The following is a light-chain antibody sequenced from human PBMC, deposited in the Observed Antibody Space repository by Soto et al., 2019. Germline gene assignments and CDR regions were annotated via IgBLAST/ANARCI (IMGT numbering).Light chain of an antibody. Sequence: QSVLTQPASVSGSPGQSVTISCAGTSTDVGGYNYVSWYQSHPGKAPKLIIYDITERPSGVPDRFSGSKSGNTASLTISGLQADDEADYYCCAYAGSFVYVFGTGTKVTVL. CDR3: CAYAGSFVYV. CDR2: DIT. J-gene: IGLJ1*01. V-gene: IGLV2-11*01. CDR1: STDVGGYNY.